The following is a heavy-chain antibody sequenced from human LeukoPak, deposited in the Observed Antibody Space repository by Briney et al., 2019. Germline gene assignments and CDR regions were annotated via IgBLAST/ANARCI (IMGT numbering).Heavy chain of an antibody. CDR2: IIPIFGTA. V-gene: IGHV1-69*13. Sequence: ASVKVSCKASGYTFANYAMNWVRQAPGQGLEWMGGIIPIFGTANYAQKFQGRVTITADESTSTAYMELSSLRSEDTAVYYCARGRWEATNAFDIWGQGTMVTVSS. J-gene: IGHJ3*02. CDR3: ARGRWEATNAFDI. CDR1: GYTFANYA. D-gene: IGHD1-26*01.